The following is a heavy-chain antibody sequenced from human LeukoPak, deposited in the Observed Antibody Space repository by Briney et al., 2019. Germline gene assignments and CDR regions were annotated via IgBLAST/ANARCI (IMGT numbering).Heavy chain of an antibody. CDR2: IGTAGDT. J-gene: IGHJ4*02. D-gene: IGHD3-10*01. CDR1: GFSFSSYD. V-gene: IGHV3-13*01. Sequence: GGSLRLSCAASGFSFSSYDMHWVRQATGKGLEWVSAIGTAGDTYYPGSVKGRFTISRENAKNSLYLQMNSLRAGDTAVYYCARRNYGSGSIDYWGQGTLVTVSS. CDR3: ARRNYGSGSIDY.